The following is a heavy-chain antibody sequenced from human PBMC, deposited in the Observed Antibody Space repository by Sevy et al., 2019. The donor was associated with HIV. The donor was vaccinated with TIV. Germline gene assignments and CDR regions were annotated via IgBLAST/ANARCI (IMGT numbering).Heavy chain of an antibody. CDR2: IRSKAYGGTT. V-gene: IGHV3-49*04. CDR1: GFTFGDYA. CDR3: TTAGGDLYLYYGMDV. Sequence: SLRLSCTASGFTFGDYAMSWVRQAPGKGLEWVGFIRSKAYGGTTEYAASVKGTFTISRDDSKSIAYLQMNSLKTEDTAVYYCTTAGGDLYLYYGMDVWGQGTTVTVSS. J-gene: IGHJ6*02. D-gene: IGHD3-16*01.